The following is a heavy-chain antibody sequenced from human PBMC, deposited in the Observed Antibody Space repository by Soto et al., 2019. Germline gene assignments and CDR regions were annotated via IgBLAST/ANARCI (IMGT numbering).Heavy chain of an antibody. CDR2: ISDSGDRT. CDR3: AKDRGIIVKAGDAFDV. Sequence: GSLRLSCASSGFTLSMSAVNWVRQAPGKGLEWVSYISDSGDRTYYADSVKGRFTISRDRSKNTVSLQMDSLRAEDTAVYYCAKDRGIIVKAGDAFDVWGQGTKVTVSS. J-gene: IGHJ3*01. D-gene: IGHD3-16*02. V-gene: IGHV3-23*01. CDR1: GFTLSMSA.